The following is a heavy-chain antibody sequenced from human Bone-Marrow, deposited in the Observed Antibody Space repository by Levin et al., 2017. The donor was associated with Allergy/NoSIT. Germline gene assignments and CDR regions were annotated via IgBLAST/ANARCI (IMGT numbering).Heavy chain of an antibody. D-gene: IGHD1-26*01. CDR3: TRDRGEWGQFYFDY. Sequence: LGESLKISCAASGFTFSAFGMHWVRQAPGRGLEWVAVISYDGGHTFYADSVKGRFTISRDNSKNTHYLQMNSLRAEDTAVYYCTRDRGEWGQFYFDYWGQGILVTVSS. CDR1: GFTFSAFG. J-gene: IGHJ4*02. V-gene: IGHV3-33*01. CDR2: ISYDGGHT.